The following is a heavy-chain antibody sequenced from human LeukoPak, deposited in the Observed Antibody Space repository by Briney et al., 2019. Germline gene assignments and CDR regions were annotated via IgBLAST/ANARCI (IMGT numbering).Heavy chain of an antibody. CDR2: IYYSGST. Sequence: SETLSLTCTVSGGSISSYYWSWIRQPPGKGLEWIGYIYYSGSTNYNPSLKSRVTISVDTSKNQFSLKLSSVTAVDTAVYYCASGTLDVDTAMQSDYWGQGTLVTVSS. CDR1: GGSISSYY. CDR3: ASGTLDVDTAMQSDY. D-gene: IGHD5-18*01. J-gene: IGHJ4*02. V-gene: IGHV4-59*08.